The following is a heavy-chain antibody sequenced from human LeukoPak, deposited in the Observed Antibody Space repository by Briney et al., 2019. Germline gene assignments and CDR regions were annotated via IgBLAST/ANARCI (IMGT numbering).Heavy chain of an antibody. CDR1: GFTFSDYA. D-gene: IGHD3-22*01. V-gene: IGHV3-23*01. J-gene: IGHJ4*02. CDR3: AKDQVWIVVGSFDY. CDR2: ISSSGDDT. Sequence: GGSLRLSCAASGFTFSDYAMSWVRQAPGKGLEWVSVISSSGDDTYYADSVTGRFTIFRDKSKNTLYLQMNSLRVEDTAAYYCAKDQVWIVVGSFDYWGQGTLVTVSS.